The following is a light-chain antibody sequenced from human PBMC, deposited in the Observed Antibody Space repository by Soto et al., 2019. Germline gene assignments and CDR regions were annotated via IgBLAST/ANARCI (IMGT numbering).Light chain of an antibody. CDR2: AAS. CDR3: QHLNDHRYT. Sequence: DIQLTQSPSFLSASVGDRVTITCRASQAISSSLAWYQNNPGKAPKLLIYAASTLQNGVPSSFSGSGSGTEFTLPISSLQPEDFATYYCQHLNDHRYTFGQGTKVEIK. J-gene: IGKJ2*01. V-gene: IGKV1-9*01. CDR1: QAISSS.